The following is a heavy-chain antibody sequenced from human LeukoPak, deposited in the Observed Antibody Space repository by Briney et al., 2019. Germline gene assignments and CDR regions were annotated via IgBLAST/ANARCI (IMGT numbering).Heavy chain of an antibody. CDR1: GGSISSSSYY. CDR2: IYYSGST. V-gene: IGHV4-39*01. J-gene: IGHJ6*02. Sequence: PSETLSLTCTVSGGSISSSSYYWGWIRQPPGKGLEWIGSIYYSGSTYYNPSLKSRVTISVGTSKNQFSLKLSSVTAADTAVYYCARPGSGGYYYDSSGPYGMDVWGQGTTVTVS. D-gene: IGHD3-22*01. CDR3: ARPGSGGYYYDSSGPYGMDV.